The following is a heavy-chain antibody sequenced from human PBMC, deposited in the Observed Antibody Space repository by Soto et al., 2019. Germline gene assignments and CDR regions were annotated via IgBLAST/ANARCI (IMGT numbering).Heavy chain of an antibody. CDR3: ARDDSYGNRFDY. V-gene: IGHV4-59*01. J-gene: IGHJ4*02. CDR1: GGSISSYY. D-gene: IGHD4-17*01. CDR2: IYYSGST. Sequence: PSETLSLTCTVSGGSISSYYWSWIRQPPGKGLEWIGYIYYSGSTNYNPSLKSRVTISVDTSKNQFSLKPSSVTAADTAVYYCARDDSYGNRFDYWGQGTLVTVSS.